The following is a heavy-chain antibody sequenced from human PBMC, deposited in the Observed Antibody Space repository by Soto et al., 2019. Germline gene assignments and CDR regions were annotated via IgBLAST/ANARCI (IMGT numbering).Heavy chain of an antibody. CDR1: GFTFNTYA. Sequence: PGGSLRLSCAASGFTFNTYAMSWVRQAPGKGLEWVSSISGSSSYIYYADSVKGRFTISRDNAKNSLYLQMNSLRAEDTAVYYCARGVGPMDVWGQGTTVTVSS. CDR2: ISGSSSYI. CDR3: ARGVGPMDV. V-gene: IGHV3-21*01. D-gene: IGHD2-15*01. J-gene: IGHJ6*02.